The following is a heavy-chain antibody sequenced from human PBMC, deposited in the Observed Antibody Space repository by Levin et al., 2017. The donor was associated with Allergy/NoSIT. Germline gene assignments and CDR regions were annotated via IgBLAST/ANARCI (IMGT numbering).Heavy chain of an antibody. J-gene: IGHJ2*01. CDR3: ARYSYGDRLDWYFDL. CDR2: INTNTGNP. Sequence: GESLKISCKASGYTFASYAMNWVRQAPGQGLEWMGWINTNTGNPTYAQGFTGRFVFSLDTSVSTAYLQISSLKAEDTAVYYCARYSYGDRLDWYFDLWGRGTLVTVSS. V-gene: IGHV7-4-1*02. D-gene: IGHD3-10*01. CDR1: GYTFASYA.